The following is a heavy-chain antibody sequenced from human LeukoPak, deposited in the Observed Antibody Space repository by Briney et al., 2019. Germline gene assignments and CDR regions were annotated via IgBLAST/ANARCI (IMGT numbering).Heavy chain of an antibody. D-gene: IGHD3-22*01. CDR3: ARPKLTYYYDSSGYGAFDI. CDR2: IYHSGST. V-gene: IGHV4-38-2*01. J-gene: IGHJ3*02. Sequence: MPSETLSLTCAVSGYSISSGYYWGWIRQPPGQGLEWIGSIYHSGSTYYNPSLKSRVTISVDTSKNQFSLKLSSVTAADTAVYYCARPKLTYYYDSSGYGAFDIWGQGTMVTVSS. CDR1: GYSISSGYY.